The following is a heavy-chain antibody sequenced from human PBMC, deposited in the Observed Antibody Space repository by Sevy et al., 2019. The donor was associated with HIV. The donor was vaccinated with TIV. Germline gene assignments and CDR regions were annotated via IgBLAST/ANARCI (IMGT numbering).Heavy chain of an antibody. D-gene: IGHD3-3*01. Sequence: GGYLRLSCAASGFTFSSYSMNWVRQAPGKGLEWVSSISSSSSYIYYADSVKGRFTISIDNAKNSQYLQMNSLRAEDTAVYYCARGLRVWEWLYDYWGQGTLVTVSS. CDR1: GFTFSSYS. CDR3: ARGLRVWEWLYDY. V-gene: IGHV3-21*01. CDR2: ISSSSSYI. J-gene: IGHJ4*02.